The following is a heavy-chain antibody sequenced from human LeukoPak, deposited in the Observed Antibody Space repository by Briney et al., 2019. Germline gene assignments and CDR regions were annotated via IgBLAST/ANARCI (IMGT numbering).Heavy chain of an antibody. CDR3: AKDRSTYYYDGSGYYFFDY. Sequence: GGSLRLSCAASGFTFSTFGMTWVRQAPGKGLEWVSGFSSSDGSTYYADSVKGRFTISRDNSKNTLYLQMNSLRAEDTAVYYCAKDRSTYYYDGSGYYFFDYWGQGTLVTVSS. D-gene: IGHD3-22*01. V-gene: IGHV3-23*01. CDR2: FSSSDGST. CDR1: GFTFSTFG. J-gene: IGHJ4*02.